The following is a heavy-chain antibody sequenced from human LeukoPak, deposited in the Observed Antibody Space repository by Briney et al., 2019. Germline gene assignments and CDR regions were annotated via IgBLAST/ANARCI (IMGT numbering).Heavy chain of an antibody. CDR3: AKDMVVAADY. Sequence: GGSLRLSCAASGFTFSSYGMHWVRQAPGKGLEWVAFIRYDGSNKYYADSVKGRFTISRDNSKNTLYLQMNSLRAEDTAVCYCAKDMVVAADYWGQGTLVTVSS. CDR1: GFTFSSYG. J-gene: IGHJ4*02. V-gene: IGHV3-30*02. D-gene: IGHD2-15*01. CDR2: IRYDGSNK.